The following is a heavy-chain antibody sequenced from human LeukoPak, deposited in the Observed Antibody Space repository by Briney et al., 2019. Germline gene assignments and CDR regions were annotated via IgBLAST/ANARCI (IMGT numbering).Heavy chain of an antibody. CDR1: GFTFSTYE. CDR3: AKNNGGGATTLDY. J-gene: IGHJ4*02. CDR2: ISSSGSTI. V-gene: IGHV3-48*03. D-gene: IGHD1-26*01. Sequence: GGSLRLSCAASGFTFSTYEINWVRQAPGKGLEWVSYISSSGSTIYYADSVKGRFTLSRDNSKDTVYLQMNSLRAEDTAVYYCAKNNGGGATTLDYWGQGTLVTVSS.